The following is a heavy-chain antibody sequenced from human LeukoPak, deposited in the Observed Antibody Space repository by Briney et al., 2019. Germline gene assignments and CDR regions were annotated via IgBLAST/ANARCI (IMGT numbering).Heavy chain of an antibody. V-gene: IGHV3-73*01. J-gene: IGHJ4*02. Sequence: GGSLRLSCAASGFTFSGSAMHWVRQASGKGLEWVGRIRSKANSYATAYAASVKGRLTISRDDSKNTAYLQMNSLKTEDTAVYYCTRLNRIVGATPTPYYFDYWGQGTLVTVSS. CDR1: GFTFSGSA. D-gene: IGHD1-26*01. CDR2: IRSKANSYAT. CDR3: TRLNRIVGATPTPYYFDY.